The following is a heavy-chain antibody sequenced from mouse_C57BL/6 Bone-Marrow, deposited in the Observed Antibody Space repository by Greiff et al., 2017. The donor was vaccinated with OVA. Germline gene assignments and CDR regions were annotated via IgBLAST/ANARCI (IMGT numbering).Heavy chain of an antibody. CDR2: IHPNSGST. Sequence: QVQLKQPGAELVKPGASVKLSCKASGYTFTSYWMHWVKQRPGQGLEWIGMIHPNSGSTNYNEKFKSKATLTVDKSSSTAYMQLSSLTSEDSAVYYCARPFINWFAYWGQGTLVTVSA. CDR3: ARPFINWFAY. CDR1: GYTFTSYW. V-gene: IGHV1-64*01. D-gene: IGHD1-1*01. J-gene: IGHJ3*01.